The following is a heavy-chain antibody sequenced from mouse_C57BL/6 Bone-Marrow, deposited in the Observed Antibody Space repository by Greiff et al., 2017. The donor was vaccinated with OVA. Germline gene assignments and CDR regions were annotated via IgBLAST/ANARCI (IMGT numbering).Heavy chain of an antibody. J-gene: IGHJ2*01. V-gene: IGHV1-15*01. CDR1: GYTFTDYE. CDR3: TRAEFTTPFDY. D-gene: IGHD1-1*01. CDR2: IDPETGGT. Sequence: QVQLQQSGAELVRPGASVTLSCKASGYTFTDYEMHWVKQTPVHGLEWIGAIDPETGGTAYNQKFKGKAILTADKSSSTAYMELRSLTSEDSAVYYCTRAEFTTPFDYWGQGTTLTVSS.